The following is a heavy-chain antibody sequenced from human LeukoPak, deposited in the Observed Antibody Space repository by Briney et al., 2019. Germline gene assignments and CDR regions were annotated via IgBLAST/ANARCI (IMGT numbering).Heavy chain of an antibody. Sequence: SETLSLTCTVSGGSISSSSYYWGWIRQPPGKGLEWIGSIYYSGSTYYNPSLKSRVTISVDTSKNQFSLKLSSVTAADTAVYYCVRDRVVPAAIEGPGFQHWGQGTLVTVSS. CDR3: VRDRVVPAAIEGPGFQH. J-gene: IGHJ1*01. D-gene: IGHD2-2*01. CDR1: GGSISSSSYY. V-gene: IGHV4-39*01. CDR2: IYYSGST.